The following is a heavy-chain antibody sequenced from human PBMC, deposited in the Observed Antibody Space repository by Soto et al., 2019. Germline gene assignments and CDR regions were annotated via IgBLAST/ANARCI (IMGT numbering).Heavy chain of an antibody. CDR1: GYSISSGSY. V-gene: IGHV4-38-2*02. D-gene: IGHD6-19*01. CDR3: AKAHVMGVAGSTCDY. J-gene: IGHJ4*02. Sequence: ASETLSLTCTVSGYSISSGSYWGWIRQPPGKGPEWIASIYHGGTTFYNPSLKSRVTVSVDKSNNPFSLKLRSVTAPDTAVYYCAKAHVMGVAGSTCDYWGQGTLVTVSS. CDR2: IYHGGTT.